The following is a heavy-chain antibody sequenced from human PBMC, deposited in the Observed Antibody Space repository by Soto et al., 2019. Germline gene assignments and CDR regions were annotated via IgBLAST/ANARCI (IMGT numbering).Heavy chain of an antibody. J-gene: IGHJ4*02. CDR3: ARRVAVAGAYIDD. Sequence: SETLSLTCSVSVGSISGSYWSWIRQSPGKGLEWLGYVYYTGSTNYSPSLRSRVSISVDTSKNEFSLRLSSVTAADTVVYFWARRVAVAGAYIDDWGQG. D-gene: IGHD6-19*01. CDR2: VYYTGST. V-gene: IGHV4-59*01. CDR1: VGSISGSY.